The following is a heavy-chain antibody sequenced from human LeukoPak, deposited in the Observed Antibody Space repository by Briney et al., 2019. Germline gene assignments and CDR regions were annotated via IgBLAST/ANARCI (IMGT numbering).Heavy chain of an antibody. CDR3: TTGYYDSSGYYFWDDY. J-gene: IGHJ4*02. CDR2: IKSKSDGGTT. V-gene: IGHV3-15*01. CDR1: GFTFSNAW. D-gene: IGHD3-22*01. Sequence: GGSLRLSCAASGFTFSNAWMSWVRQAPGKGLEWVGRIKSKSDGGTTDYAARVKGRFTISRDDSKNTLYLQMNSLKTEDTAVYYCTTGYYDSSGYYFWDDYWGQGTLVTVSS.